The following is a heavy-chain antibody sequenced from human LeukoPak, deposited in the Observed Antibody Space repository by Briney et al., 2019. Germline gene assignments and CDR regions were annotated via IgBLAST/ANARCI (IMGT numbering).Heavy chain of an antibody. CDR1: GFTFDDYA. J-gene: IGHJ4*02. Sequence: PGGSLRLSCAASGFTFDDYAMHWVRQAPGKGLEWVSGISLNSGSIGYADCVKGRFTISRDNAKNSLYLQMNSLRAEDTALYYCAKDFGSGSYFVTPDALGPIDYWGQGTLVTVSS. CDR3: AKDFGSGSYFVTPDALGPIDY. CDR2: ISLNSGSI. D-gene: IGHD3-10*01. V-gene: IGHV3-9*01.